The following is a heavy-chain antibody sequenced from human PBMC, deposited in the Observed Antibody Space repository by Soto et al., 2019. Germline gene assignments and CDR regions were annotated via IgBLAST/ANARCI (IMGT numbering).Heavy chain of an antibody. CDR1: GYTFTTFG. J-gene: IGHJ4*02. V-gene: IGHV1-18*01. CDR3: ARAYCSGGSCYLDY. CDR2: ISAYSGNT. D-gene: IGHD2-15*01. Sequence: QVQLVQSGGEVKKPGDAVKVTCKASGYTFTTFGIGWVRQAPGQGLEWMGWISAYSGNTEYPQKLQGRVTMTIDTSTSTTYMELRSLRSDDTAVYYCARAYCSGGSCYLDYWGQGALVTVSS.